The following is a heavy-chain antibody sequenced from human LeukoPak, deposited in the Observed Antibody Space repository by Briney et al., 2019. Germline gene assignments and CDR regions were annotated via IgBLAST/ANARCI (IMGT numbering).Heavy chain of an antibody. D-gene: IGHD3-22*01. Sequence: SETLSLTCTVSGGSISSSSYYWGWIRQPPGKGLEWIGSIYYSGSTYYNPSLKSRVTISVDTSKNQFSLKLSSVTAADTAVYYCARVPRDYDSSGYPVWWGQGTLVTVSS. CDR1: GGSISSSSYY. V-gene: IGHV4-39*07. CDR2: IYYSGST. CDR3: ARVPRDYDSSGYPVW. J-gene: IGHJ4*02.